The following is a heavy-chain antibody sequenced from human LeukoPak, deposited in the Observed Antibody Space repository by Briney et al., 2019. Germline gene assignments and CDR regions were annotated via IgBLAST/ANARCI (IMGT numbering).Heavy chain of an antibody. Sequence: GSLRLSCEASGFTFRNSWMSWVRQAPGKGLEWVSSISSSSSYIYYADSVKGRFTISRDNAKNSLYLQMNSLRAEDTAVYYCAHLSEYSSSLDYWGQGTLVTVSS. D-gene: IGHD6-6*01. CDR1: GFTFRNSW. CDR2: ISSSSSYI. V-gene: IGHV3-21*01. CDR3: AHLSEYSSSLDY. J-gene: IGHJ4*02.